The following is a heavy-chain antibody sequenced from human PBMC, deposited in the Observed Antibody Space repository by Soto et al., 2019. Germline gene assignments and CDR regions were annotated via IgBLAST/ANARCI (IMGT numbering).Heavy chain of an antibody. V-gene: IGHV4-31*03. CDR3: ARTTSFRYYFDY. CDR1: GGSISSGGYY. Sequence: ASETLSLTCTVSGGSISSGGYYWSWIRQHPGKGLEWIGYIYYSGSTYYNPSLKSRVTISVDTSKNQFSLKLSSVTAADTAVYYCARTTSFRYYFDYWGQGTLVTVSS. J-gene: IGHJ4*02. CDR2: IYYSGST. D-gene: IGHD1-26*01.